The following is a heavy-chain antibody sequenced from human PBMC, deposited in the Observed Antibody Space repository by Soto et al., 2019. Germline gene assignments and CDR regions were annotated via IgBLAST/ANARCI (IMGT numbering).Heavy chain of an antibody. D-gene: IGHD2-2*01. CDR1: ARTFSSYA. CDR3: ARYLLPAPEVYFDY. J-gene: IGHJ4*02. CDR2: ITPIFGPA. Sequence: SVKVSCKASARTFSSYAISWVRQAPGQGLEWMGLITPIFGPATYAQKFQGQVTITADESTSTAYMELSSLRSEDTAVYYCARYLLPAPEVYFDYWGQRTLVTVSS. V-gene: IGHV1-69*13.